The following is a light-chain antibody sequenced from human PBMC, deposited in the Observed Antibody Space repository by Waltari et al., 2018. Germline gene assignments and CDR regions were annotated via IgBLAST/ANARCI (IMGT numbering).Light chain of an antibody. CDR3: QQYFGLPRT. J-gene: IGKJ1*01. V-gene: IGKV4-1*01. CDR2: WAS. CDR1: QSVLYTSNDRNF. Sequence: DIVMTQSPDSLAVSLGERATINCRSSQSVLYTSNDRNFLAWYQQKAGQPPKLLIYWASTRAFGVPDRFSGSGSGTDFTLTISSLQAEDVAVYYCQQYFGLPRTFGQGTKVEIK.